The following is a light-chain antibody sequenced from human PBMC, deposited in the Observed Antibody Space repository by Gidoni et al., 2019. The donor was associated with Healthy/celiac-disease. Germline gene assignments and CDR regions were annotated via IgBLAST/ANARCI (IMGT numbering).Light chain of an antibody. Sequence: AIRITQSPSSFSASTGDRVTINCRASQGISSYLAWYQQKPGKAPKLLIFAASTLQSGVPSRFSGSGSGTDFTLTISCLQSEDFATYYCQQYYSYPYTFGQGTKLEIK. V-gene: IGKV1-8*01. CDR2: AAS. J-gene: IGKJ2*01. CDR3: QQYYSYPYT. CDR1: QGISSY.